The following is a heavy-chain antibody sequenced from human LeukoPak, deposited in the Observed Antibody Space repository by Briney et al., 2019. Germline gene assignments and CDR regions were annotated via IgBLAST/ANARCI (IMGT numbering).Heavy chain of an antibody. CDR1: GFIFSNYW. V-gene: IGHV3-74*01. Sequence: GGSLRLSCAGSGFIFSNYWRQWVRHAPGKGRVWVSRINTDGSSTSYADSLKGRLTISRDNAKNTLYLQMNSLRAEDTAVYYCARVVSSSWTGYYYGMDVWGQGTTVTVSS. CDR3: ARVVSSSWTGYYYGMDV. J-gene: IGHJ6*02. CDR2: INTDGSST. D-gene: IGHD6-13*01.